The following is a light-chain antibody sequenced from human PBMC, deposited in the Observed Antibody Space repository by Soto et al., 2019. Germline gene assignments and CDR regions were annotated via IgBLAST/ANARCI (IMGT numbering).Light chain of an antibody. CDR2: GVS. Sequence: QSVLTQPASVSGSPGQSITISCSGTRSDIGSYNYVAWYQQFPGKTPKILIYGVSNRPSGVSSRFSGSKSGNTASLTISGLQAEDEADYYCSSYTRSSTLIIFGSGTKVTV. CDR3: SSYTRSSTLII. V-gene: IGLV2-14*01. J-gene: IGLJ1*01. CDR1: RSDIGSYNY.